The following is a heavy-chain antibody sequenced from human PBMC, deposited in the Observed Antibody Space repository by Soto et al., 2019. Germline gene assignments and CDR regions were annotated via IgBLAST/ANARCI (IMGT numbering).Heavy chain of an antibody. CDR2: IYYSGST. D-gene: IGHD3-3*01. Sequence: SETLSLTCTVSGGSISSSSYYWGWIRQPPGKGLEWIGSIYYSGSTYYNPSLKSRVTISVDTSKNLFSLKLSSVTAADTAVYYCARPMSDYDFWTKQGWFDPWGQGTLVTVSS. CDR1: GGSISSSSYY. CDR3: ARPMSDYDFWTKQGWFDP. J-gene: IGHJ5*02. V-gene: IGHV4-39*01.